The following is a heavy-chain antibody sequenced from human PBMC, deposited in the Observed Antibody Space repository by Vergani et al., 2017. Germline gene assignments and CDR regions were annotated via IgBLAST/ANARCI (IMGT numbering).Heavy chain of an antibody. CDR3: ARDIKAGAAWYYYYMDV. D-gene: IGHD6-13*01. J-gene: IGHJ6*03. CDR2: IYHSGST. CDR1: GGSISSSNW. Sequence: QVQLQESGPGLVKPSGTLSLTCAVSGGSISSSNWWSWVRQPPGKGLEWIGEIYHSGSTNYNPSLKRRVPISVDKSKNQFSLKLSSVTAADTAVYYWARDIKAGAAWYYYYMDVWGKGTTVTVSS. V-gene: IGHV4-4*02.